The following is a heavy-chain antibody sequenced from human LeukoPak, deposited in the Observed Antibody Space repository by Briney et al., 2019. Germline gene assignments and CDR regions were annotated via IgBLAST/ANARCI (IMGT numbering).Heavy chain of an antibody. D-gene: IGHD3-9*01. CDR3: ARAGEYYDILTGPRQNFDY. V-gene: IGHV1-46*01. CDR2: INPSGGST. CDR1: GYTFTSYY. J-gene: IGHJ4*02. Sequence: VXVSCKASGYTFTSYYMHWVRQAPGQGLEWMGIINPSGGSTSYAQKFQGRVTMTRDTSTSTVYMELSSLRSEDTAVYYCARAGEYYDILTGPRQNFDYWGQGTLVTVSS.